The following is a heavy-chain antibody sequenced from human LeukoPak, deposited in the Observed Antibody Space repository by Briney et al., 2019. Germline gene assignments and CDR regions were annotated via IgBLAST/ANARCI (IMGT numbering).Heavy chain of an antibody. V-gene: IGHV1-18*04. CDR2: ISAYNGNT. J-gene: IGHJ5*02. CDR3: ARSLGHYYGSGSYWYWFDP. CDR1: GYTFTSYG. D-gene: IGHD3-10*01. Sequence: ASVKVSCKASGYTFTSYGISWLRQAPGQGLEWMGWISAYNGNTNYAQKLQGRVTMTTDTSTSTAHMELRSLRSDDTAVYYCARSLGHYYGSGSYWYWFDPWGQGSLVTVSS.